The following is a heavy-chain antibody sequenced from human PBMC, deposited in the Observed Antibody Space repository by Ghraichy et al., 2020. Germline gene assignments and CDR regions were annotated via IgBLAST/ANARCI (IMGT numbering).Heavy chain of an antibody. CDR3: AKGRDYYYNGMDV. CDR2: ISGSGGST. CDR1: GFTLSRYA. V-gene: IGHV3-23*01. Sequence: ETLSLTCAASGFTLSRYAMNWVRQAPEKGLEWVSSISGSGGSTYYADSVKGRFTISRDNSKNTLSLQMNSLRAEDTGVYYCAKGRDYYYNGMDVWGQGTTVTVSS. J-gene: IGHJ6*02.